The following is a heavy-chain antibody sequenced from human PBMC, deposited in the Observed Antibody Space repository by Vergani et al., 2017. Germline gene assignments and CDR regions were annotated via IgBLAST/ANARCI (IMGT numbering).Heavy chain of an antibody. CDR1: GFTFSSYA. Sequence: EVQLLESGGGLVQPGGSLRLSCAASGFTFSSYAMSWVRQAPGKGLEWVSAISGSGGSTYYADSGKGRLTISRNNSKHTLYLQMNSLRAEDTAVYYCAKVRSYSSGWYEDYWGQGTLVTVSS. V-gene: IGHV3-23*01. D-gene: IGHD6-19*01. CDR3: AKVRSYSSGWYEDY. J-gene: IGHJ4*02. CDR2: ISGSGGST.